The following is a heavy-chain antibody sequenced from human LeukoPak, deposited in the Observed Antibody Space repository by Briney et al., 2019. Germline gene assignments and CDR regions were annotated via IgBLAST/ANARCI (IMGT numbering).Heavy chain of an antibody. V-gene: IGHV3-74*01. Sequence: GGSLRLSCAASGFTFSSYWLHWVRQAPGKGLVWVSRINFDGGTTGYADSVKGRFTISRDNAKNTLYLQMNSLRADDTAVYYCARDRTVTTLFDYWGQGTLVTVSS. D-gene: IGHD4-17*01. CDR1: GFTFSSYW. CDR2: INFDGGTT. J-gene: IGHJ4*02. CDR3: ARDRTVTTLFDY.